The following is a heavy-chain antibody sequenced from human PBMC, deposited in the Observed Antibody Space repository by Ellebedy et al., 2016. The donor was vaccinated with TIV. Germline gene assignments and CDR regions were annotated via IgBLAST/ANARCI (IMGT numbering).Heavy chain of an antibody. Sequence: GESLKISCAASGFSFRSYWMSWVRQAPGKGLEWVANIYQDGSDQYYADSVKGRFTISRDNANKSLFLQMNSLRVDDTAVYYCARRGRYGDYAVQVNSWFETWGQGTLVSVSS. J-gene: IGHJ5*02. V-gene: IGHV3-7*01. CDR2: IYQDGSDQ. CDR3: ARRGRYGDYAVQVNSWFET. CDR1: GFSFRSYW. D-gene: IGHD4-17*01.